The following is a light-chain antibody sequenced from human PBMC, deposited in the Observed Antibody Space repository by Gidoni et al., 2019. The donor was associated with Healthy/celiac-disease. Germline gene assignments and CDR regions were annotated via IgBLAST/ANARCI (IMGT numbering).Light chain of an antibody. Sequence: SALTQPRPVSGSPGKSVTISCTGTRSDVGGYNYVSWYQQHPGKAPKLMIYYVIKRTSGVPDRFSGAKSGNTASLTISGLQAEDEADYYCCSYAGSYTLYVFGTGTKVTVL. CDR1: RSDVGGYNY. CDR2: YVI. V-gene: IGLV2-11*01. J-gene: IGLJ1*01. CDR3: CSYAGSYTLYV.